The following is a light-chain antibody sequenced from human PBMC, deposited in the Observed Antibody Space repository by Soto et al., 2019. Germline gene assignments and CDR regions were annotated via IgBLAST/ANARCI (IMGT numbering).Light chain of an antibody. CDR3: QQRSNWPPIT. J-gene: IGKJ5*01. CDR2: DAS. V-gene: IGKV3-11*01. Sequence: EIVLTQSPATLSLSPGERATISCRDSQSVSNKLAWYQQKPGQAPRLLIYDASNRATGIPSRFSGSGSGTDFTLTITSLEPEDFAVYYCQQRSNWPPITFGQGTRLRL. CDR1: QSVSNK.